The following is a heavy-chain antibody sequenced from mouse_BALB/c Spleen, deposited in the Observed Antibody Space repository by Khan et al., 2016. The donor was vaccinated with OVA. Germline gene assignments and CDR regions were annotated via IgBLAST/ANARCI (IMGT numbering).Heavy chain of an antibody. V-gene: IGHV1-7*01. Sequence: VQLQQSGAELAKPGASVKMSCKTSGYTFTNYWMHWVKQRPGQGLEWIGYINPTTDCTEFNQKFKDKATLTADKSSSTAYMQLTSLTSEDSALYFCVNHGSSSAWFTYWGQGTLVTVSA. D-gene: IGHD1-1*01. CDR3: VNHGSSSAWFTY. CDR1: GYTFTNYW. CDR2: INPTTDCT. J-gene: IGHJ3*01.